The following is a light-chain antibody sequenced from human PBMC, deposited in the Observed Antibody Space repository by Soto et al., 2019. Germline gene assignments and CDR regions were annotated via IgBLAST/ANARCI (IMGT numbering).Light chain of an antibody. CDR3: QQTYTTPFT. CDR2: STS. Sequence: IQMTQSPSSLSASVGDRVIIPCRASQTIAGHSNWYQQKEGKAPKLLIYSTSTLQLGVPSRFSGSGSGTDFTLTINSLQPEDFATYFCQQTYTTPFTFGQGTKLEIK. V-gene: IGKV1-39*01. J-gene: IGKJ2*01. CDR1: QTIAGH.